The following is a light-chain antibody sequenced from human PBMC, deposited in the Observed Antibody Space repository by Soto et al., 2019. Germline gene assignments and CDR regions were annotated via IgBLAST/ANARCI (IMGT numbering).Light chain of an antibody. Sequence: QSALTQPASVSGSPGQSITISCTGTSSDVGNYNLVSWYQQYPGKAPKLMIYEGSKRPSGVSNRFSGSKSGNTASLTISGLEADDEADYYSCSYAPSSTSEVFGRGTKLTVL. CDR1: SSDVGNYNL. J-gene: IGLJ2*01. CDR2: EGS. V-gene: IGLV2-23*01. CDR3: CSYAPSSTSEV.